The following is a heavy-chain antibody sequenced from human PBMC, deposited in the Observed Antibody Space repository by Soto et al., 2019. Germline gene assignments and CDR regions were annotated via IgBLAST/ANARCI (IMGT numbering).Heavy chain of an antibody. CDR2: IIPILGIA. J-gene: IGHJ6*02. CDR3: ASKYDSSGLYYYYYGMDV. Sequence: ASVKVSCKASGGTFSSYAISWVRQAPGQGLEWMGRIIPILGIANYAQKFQGRVTITADKSTSTAYMELSSLRSEDTAVYYCASKYDSSGLYYYYYGMDVWGQGTTVTVSS. D-gene: IGHD3-22*01. V-gene: IGHV1-69*04. CDR1: GGTFSSYA.